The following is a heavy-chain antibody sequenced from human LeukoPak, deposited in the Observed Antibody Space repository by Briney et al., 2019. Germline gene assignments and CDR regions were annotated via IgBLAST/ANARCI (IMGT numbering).Heavy chain of an antibody. CDR3: ARARYSGRYWGHDYYMDV. J-gene: IGHJ6*03. V-gene: IGHV1-69*13. D-gene: IGHD1-26*01. Sequence: ASVKVSCKASGGTFSSYAISWVRQAPGQGLEWMGGIIPIFGTANYAQKFQGRVTITADESTSTAYMELSSLRSEDTAVYYCARARYSGRYWGHDYYMDVWGKGTTVTVSS. CDR2: IIPIFGTA. CDR1: GGTFSSYA.